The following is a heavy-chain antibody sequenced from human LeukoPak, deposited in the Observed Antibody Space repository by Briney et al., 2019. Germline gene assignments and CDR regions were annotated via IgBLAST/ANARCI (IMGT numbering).Heavy chain of an antibody. J-gene: IGHJ4*02. CDR1: GFTFSNER. Sequence: GVSLRLSCAASGFTFSNERMHWVRQAPGKGLFWVSYIDSDGSGATYADSVKGRFTISRDNAKSTLYLHMNSLRAEDTGVYFCAKSDSPLPYWGQGTQVTVS. CDR3: AKSDSPLPY. V-gene: IGHV3-74*01. CDR2: IDSDGSGA.